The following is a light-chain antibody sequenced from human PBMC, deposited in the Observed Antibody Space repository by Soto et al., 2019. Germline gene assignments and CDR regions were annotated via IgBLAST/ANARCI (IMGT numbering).Light chain of an antibody. CDR1: SGHSNYA. Sequence: QPVLTQSPSASASLGASVKLTCTLSSGHSNYAIAWHQQQPEKGPRYLMKVNSGGSHIKGDGIPDRFSGSSSGAERYLFISSLQSEDEADYYCQTWGTGSAIFVFGGGTKLTVL. V-gene: IGLV4-69*01. CDR2: VNSGGSH. J-gene: IGLJ7*01. CDR3: QTWGTGSAIFV.